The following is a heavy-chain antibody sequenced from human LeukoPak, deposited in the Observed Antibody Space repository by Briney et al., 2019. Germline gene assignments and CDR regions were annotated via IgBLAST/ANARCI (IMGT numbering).Heavy chain of an antibody. J-gene: IGHJ6*03. CDR1: GGSISSGGYY. D-gene: IGHD6-6*01. V-gene: IGHV4-31*03. Sequence: SQTLSLTCTVSGGSISSGGYYWSWIRQHPGKGLEWIVHIYNSGSTHYNPSLKSRITISVYTSKNQFSLKLSSVTAADTAVYYCAREDSTSSAWYYYFMDVWGKGTTVTVSS. CDR3: AREDSTSSAWYYYFMDV. CDR2: IYNSGST.